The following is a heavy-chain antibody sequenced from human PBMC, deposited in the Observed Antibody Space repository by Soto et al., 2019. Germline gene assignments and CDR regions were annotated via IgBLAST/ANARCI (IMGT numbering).Heavy chain of an antibody. CDR3: AKKEGTYYDILTGYYDY. CDR2: ISGSGGST. Sequence: PGGSMRLSCSASGFTFSSYAMSWVRQAPGKGLEWVSAISGSGGSTYYADSVKGRFTISRDNSKNTLYLQMNSLRAEDTAVYYCAKKEGTYYDILTGYYDYWGQGTLVTVSS. D-gene: IGHD3-9*01. J-gene: IGHJ4*02. V-gene: IGHV3-23*01. CDR1: GFTFSSYA.